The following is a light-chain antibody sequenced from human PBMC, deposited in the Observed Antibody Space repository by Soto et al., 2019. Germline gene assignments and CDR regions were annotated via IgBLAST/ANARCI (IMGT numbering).Light chain of an antibody. V-gene: IGLV4-69*01. Sequence: QLVLTQSPSASASLGASGKLTCTLSSGHSNYAIAWHQQQSEKGPRYLMKLNSDGSHSKGDGIPDRFSGSSSGAERYLTISSLRSEDEADYYCQTWGSGIVVFGGGTKLTVL. J-gene: IGLJ2*01. CDR2: LNSDGSH. CDR3: QTWGSGIVV. CDR1: SGHSNYA.